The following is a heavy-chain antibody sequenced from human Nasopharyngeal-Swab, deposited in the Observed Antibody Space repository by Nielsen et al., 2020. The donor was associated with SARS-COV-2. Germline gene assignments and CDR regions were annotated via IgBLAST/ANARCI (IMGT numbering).Heavy chain of an antibody. D-gene: IGHD1-26*01. CDR3: AKAKYSGSYGDFDY. J-gene: IGHJ4*02. Sequence: GESLKISCAASGFTFSSYAMSWVRQAPGKGLVWVSRINSDGSSTSYADSVKGRFTISRDNAKNTLYLQMNSLRAEDTAVYYCAKAKYSGSYGDFDYWGQGTLVTVSS. V-gene: IGHV3-74*01. CDR2: INSDGSST. CDR1: GFTFSSYA.